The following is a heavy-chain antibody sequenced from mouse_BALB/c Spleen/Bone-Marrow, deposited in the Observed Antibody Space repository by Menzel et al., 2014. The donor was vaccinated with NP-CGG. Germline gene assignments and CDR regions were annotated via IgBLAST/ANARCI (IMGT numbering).Heavy chain of an antibody. V-gene: IGHV1-9*01. D-gene: IGHD2-2*01. CDR3: ARRGGYPWFAY. CDR2: FLPGSGGT. J-gene: IGHJ3*01. CDR1: GYTFSSYW. Sequence: QVQLQQSGAELMKPGASVKISCKATGYTFSSYWIEWVKQRPGHGLEWIGEFLPGSGGTNYNEKFKGKATFAADTSSNTAYMQLSSLTSEDSAVYYCARRGGYPWFAYWGHGTLVTVSA.